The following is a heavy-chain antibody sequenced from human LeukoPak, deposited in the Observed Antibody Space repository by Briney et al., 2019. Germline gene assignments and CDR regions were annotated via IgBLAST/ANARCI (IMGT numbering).Heavy chain of an antibody. D-gene: IGHD6-6*01. Sequence: GASVKVSCKASGYTFTSYGISWVRQAPGQGLEWMGWISAYNGNTNYAQKLQGRVTMTTDTSTSTAYMELRSLRSDDTAVYYCARDRHTIAAPTIRSPGIWGQGTMVTVSS. V-gene: IGHV1-18*01. J-gene: IGHJ3*02. CDR3: ARDRHTIAAPTIRSPGI. CDR1: GYTFTSYG. CDR2: ISAYNGNT.